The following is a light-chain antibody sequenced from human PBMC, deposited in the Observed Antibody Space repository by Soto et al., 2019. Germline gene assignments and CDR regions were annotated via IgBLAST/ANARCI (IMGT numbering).Light chain of an antibody. J-gene: IGKJ3*01. Sequence: DIELTQSPSSLSASVGDRVTVTCRSSQTINIYLNWYQQKPGKAPKLLIFESSNLQSGVPSRFSGSGSRRDFTLTISSLQREDFATYFCQQTSTAPFTFGPGTKVDFK. CDR2: ESS. CDR3: QQTSTAPFT. CDR1: QTINIY. V-gene: IGKV1-39*01.